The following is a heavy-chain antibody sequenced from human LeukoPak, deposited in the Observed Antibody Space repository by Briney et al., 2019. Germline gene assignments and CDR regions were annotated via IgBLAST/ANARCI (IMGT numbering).Heavy chain of an antibody. CDR1: GGTFSSYA. CDR2: IIPIFGTA. Sequence: SVKVSCKASGGTFSSYAISWVRQAPGQGLEWMGGIIPIFGTANYAQKLQGRVTITADESTSTAYMELSSLRSEDTAVYYCARRTLPYYYGSGSYPESYYYYYMDVWGKGTTVTVSS. V-gene: IGHV1-69*01. CDR3: ARRTLPYYYGSGSYPESYYYYYMDV. J-gene: IGHJ6*03. D-gene: IGHD3-10*01.